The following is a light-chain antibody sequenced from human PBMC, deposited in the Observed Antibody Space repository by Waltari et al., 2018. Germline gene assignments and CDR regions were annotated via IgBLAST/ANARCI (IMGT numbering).Light chain of an antibody. CDR1: QNVLDTYKNNNY. Sequence: DIVMTQSPDSMAVSLGERGTINCRSSQNVLDTYKNNNYLAWHQQKPGQTPQLLIYWASPREAGVPDRFSGSGSGTEFTLTISSLQAEDVAIYYCQQYYTTPWTFGQGTKVEIK. CDR3: QQYYTTPWT. J-gene: IGKJ1*01. CDR2: WAS. V-gene: IGKV4-1*01.